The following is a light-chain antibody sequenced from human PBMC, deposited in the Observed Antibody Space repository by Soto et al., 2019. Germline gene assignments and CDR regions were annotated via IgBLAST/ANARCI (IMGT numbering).Light chain of an antibody. CDR3: QQRSNWTPS. V-gene: IGKV3-11*01. CDR2: DAS. CDR1: QSVSRY. Sequence: EIVLPQSPATLYLSQGARATLSCRASQSVSRYLAWYQQKTGQAPRLLIYDASNRDTGIPDRVRVIVYGKAVTITLSRLEPEEGAVDEGQQRSNWTPSFGQGTRLEIK. J-gene: IGKJ5*01.